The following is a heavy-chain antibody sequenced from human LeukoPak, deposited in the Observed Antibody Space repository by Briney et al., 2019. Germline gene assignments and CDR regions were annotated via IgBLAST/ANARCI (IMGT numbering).Heavy chain of an antibody. D-gene: IGHD3-9*01. CDR2: ISSSGSTI. CDR1: GFTFSSYS. Sequence: PGGSLRLSCAASGFTFSSYSMNWVRQAPGKGLEWVSYISSSGSTIYYADSVKGRFTISRDNAKNSLYLQMNSLRAEDTAVYYCARGNAYYDILTGYHHWGQGTLVTVSS. V-gene: IGHV3-48*04. J-gene: IGHJ5*02. CDR3: ARGNAYYDILTGYHH.